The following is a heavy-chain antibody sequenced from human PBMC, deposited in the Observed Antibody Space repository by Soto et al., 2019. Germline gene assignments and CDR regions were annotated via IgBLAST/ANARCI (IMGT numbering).Heavy chain of an antibody. V-gene: IGHV4-34*01. D-gene: IGHD5-18*01. CDR2: INHSGST. Sequence: SETLSLTCAVYGGSFIGYYCSCVRHPPWKGLEWIGEINHSGSTNYNPSLKSRVTISVDTSKNQFSLKLSSVTAADTAVYYCARGGYSYAKEWWFDPWGQGTLVTVSS. CDR3: ARGGYSYAKEWWFDP. J-gene: IGHJ5*02. CDR1: GGSFIGYY.